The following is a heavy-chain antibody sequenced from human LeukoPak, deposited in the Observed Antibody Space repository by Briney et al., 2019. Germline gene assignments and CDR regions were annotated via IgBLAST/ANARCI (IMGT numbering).Heavy chain of an antibody. CDR2: ISSSGSII. CDR1: GFAFSSYE. Sequence: GGSLRLSCASSGFAFSSYEMNWVRQAPGKGLEWVSYISSSGSIIYYADSVKGRFTISRDNAKNSLFLQMNSLRVEDTAVYYCARTMWGFDYWGQGTLVTVSS. V-gene: IGHV3-48*03. J-gene: IGHJ4*02. CDR3: ARTMWGFDY. D-gene: IGHD7-27*01.